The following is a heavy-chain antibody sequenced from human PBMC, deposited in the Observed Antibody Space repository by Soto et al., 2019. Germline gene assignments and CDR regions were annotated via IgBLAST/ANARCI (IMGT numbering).Heavy chain of an antibody. CDR1: GGTFSSYT. CDR3: ARGRDCSSTSCFKPPSYYYYMDV. V-gene: IGHV1-69*02. D-gene: IGHD2-2*01. Sequence: SVKVSCKASGGTFSSYTISWVRQAPGQGLEWMGRIIPILGIANYAQKFQGRVTITADKSTSTAYMELSSLRSEDTAVYYCARGRDCSSTSCFKPPSYYYYMDVRGKGTTVTVSS. J-gene: IGHJ6*03. CDR2: IIPILGIA.